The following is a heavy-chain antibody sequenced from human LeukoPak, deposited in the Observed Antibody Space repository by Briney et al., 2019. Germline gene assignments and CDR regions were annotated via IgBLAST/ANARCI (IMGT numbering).Heavy chain of an antibody. Sequence: GGSLRLSCAASGFIVSSNYMSWVRQAPGKGLEWVSIVYSGGNTYYADSVKGRFTISRDISKHTLHLQMNSFRAEDTAVYYCARLGYYDALTDILDDFWGQGTLVTVSS. CDR2: VYSGGNT. V-gene: IGHV3-53*01. CDR1: GFIVSSNY. J-gene: IGHJ4*02. D-gene: IGHD3-22*01. CDR3: ARLGYYDALTDILDDF.